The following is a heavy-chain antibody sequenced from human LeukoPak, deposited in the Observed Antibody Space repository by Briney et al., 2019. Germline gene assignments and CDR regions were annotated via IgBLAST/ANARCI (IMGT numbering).Heavy chain of an antibody. CDR1: GGSISSYY. Sequence: MPSETLSLTCTGSGGSISSYYWSWIRQPPGKGLEWMGNIYYTGSTNYNPSLKSRVTISVDTSKNQFSLKLSSVTAADTAVYYCARVEYGSGHYYYCMDVWGKGTTVTVSS. CDR2: IYYTGST. D-gene: IGHD3-10*01. J-gene: IGHJ6*03. V-gene: IGHV4-59*01. CDR3: ARVEYGSGHYYYCMDV.